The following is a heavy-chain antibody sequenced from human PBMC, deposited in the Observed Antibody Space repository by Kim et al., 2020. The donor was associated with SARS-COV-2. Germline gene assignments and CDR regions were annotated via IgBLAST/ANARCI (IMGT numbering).Heavy chain of an antibody. Sequence: PNRGNTGYAQKFQGRVTMTRNTSISTAYMELSSLRSEDTAVYYCARSPDVWGQGTTVTVSS. CDR3: ARSPDV. V-gene: IGHV1-8*01. CDR2: PNRGNT. J-gene: IGHJ6*02.